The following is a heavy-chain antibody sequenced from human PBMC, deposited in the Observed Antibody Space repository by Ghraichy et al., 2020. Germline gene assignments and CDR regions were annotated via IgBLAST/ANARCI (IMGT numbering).Heavy chain of an antibody. V-gene: IGHV4-30-2*01. CDR3: ARAHNWNDGRSDP. J-gene: IGHJ5*02. CDR1: NGSINGGAFS. CDR2: IYHSGST. D-gene: IGHD1-20*01. Sequence: SQTLSLTCDVSNGSINGGAFSWTWIRQPPGKGLEWIGYIYHSGSTYYSPSLKSRVTISVDRSRNQFFLKLNSVTAADTAMYFCARAHNWNDGRSDPWGPGIMVTGSS.